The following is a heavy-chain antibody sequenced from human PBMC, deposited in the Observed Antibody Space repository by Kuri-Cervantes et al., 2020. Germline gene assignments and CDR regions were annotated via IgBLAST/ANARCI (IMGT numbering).Heavy chain of an antibody. Sequence: GGSLRLSCAASGFTVSTNYMSWVRQAPGEGLECVSVIYTDGSTKYADSVQGRFTISRDSSKNTLYLQMNSLRAEDTAVYYCARDPPGGWTDYWGQGTLVTVSS. CDR2: IYTDGST. CDR1: GFTVSTNY. V-gene: IGHV3-53*01. D-gene: IGHD6-19*01. J-gene: IGHJ4*02. CDR3: ARDPPGGWTDY.